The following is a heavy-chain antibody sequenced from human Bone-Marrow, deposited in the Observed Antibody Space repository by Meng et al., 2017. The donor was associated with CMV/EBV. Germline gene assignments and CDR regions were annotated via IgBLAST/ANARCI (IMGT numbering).Heavy chain of an antibody. V-gene: IGHV4-59*01. Sequence: ESLKISCTVSGGPISSYYWSWIRQPPGKGLEWIGYIYYSGSTNYNPSLKSRVTISVDTSKNQFSLQLSSVTAADTAVYSCARDRQRIEYYDFWSGYHPSWFDPWGQGTRVTFSS. CDR1: GGPISSYY. CDR2: IYYSGST. J-gene: IGHJ5*02. D-gene: IGHD3-3*01. CDR3: ARDRQRIEYYDFWSGYHPSWFDP.